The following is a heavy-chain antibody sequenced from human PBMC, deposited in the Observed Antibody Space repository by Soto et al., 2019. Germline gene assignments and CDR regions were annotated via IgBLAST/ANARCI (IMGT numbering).Heavy chain of an antibody. CDR2: IIPIFGTA. D-gene: IGHD2-8*02. Sequence: QVQLVQSGAEVKKPGSSVKVSCKASGGTFSRYAISWVRQATGQGLEWMGGIIPIFGTANYEQKFQGRVTITADESTSTAYMELSSLRSEDTAVYYCAGVFTDEKSKYYFEYWGQGTLVTVSS. V-gene: IGHV1-69*01. CDR1: GGTFSRYA. J-gene: IGHJ4*02. CDR3: AGVFTDEKSKYYFEY.